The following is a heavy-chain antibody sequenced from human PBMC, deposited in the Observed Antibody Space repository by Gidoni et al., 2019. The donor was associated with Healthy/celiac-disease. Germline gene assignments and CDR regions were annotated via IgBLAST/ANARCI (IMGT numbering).Heavy chain of an antibody. CDR2: IYYSGST. CDR1: GGSISSGDYY. Sequence: QVQLQESGSGLVKPSQTLSLPCTVSGGSISSGDYYWSWIRQPPGKGLEWIGYIYYSGSTYYNPSLKSRVTISVDTSKNQFSLKLSSVTAADTAVYYCARENYNWNINGAFDIWGQGTMVTVSS. CDR3: ARENYNWNINGAFDI. D-gene: IGHD1-20*01. V-gene: IGHV4-30-4*01. J-gene: IGHJ3*02.